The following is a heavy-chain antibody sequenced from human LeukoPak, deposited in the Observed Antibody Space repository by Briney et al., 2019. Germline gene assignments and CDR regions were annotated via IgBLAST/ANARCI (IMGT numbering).Heavy chain of an antibody. D-gene: IGHD2-21*02. CDR2: VYYSGST. Sequence: SGTLSLTRIVSRGSLRSSRFYGGWTRQPPGEGLEWIGTVYYSGSTKFNPSLKSRVTISADTAKNQYSLNLSPVTAADTGVYYCARHVSSDLRIVVVTSDWYFDRWGRGTLVTVSS. V-gene: IGHV4-39*01. CDR3: ARHVSSDLRIVVVTSDWYFDR. CDR1: RGSLRSSRFY. J-gene: IGHJ2*01.